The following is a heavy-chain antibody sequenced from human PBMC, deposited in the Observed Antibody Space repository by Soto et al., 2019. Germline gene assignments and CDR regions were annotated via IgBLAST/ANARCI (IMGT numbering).Heavy chain of an antibody. D-gene: IGHD2-2*01. CDR3: ARPVAYCSSTSCPNWFDP. CDR1: GYSFTSYW. CDR2: IYPGDSDA. Sequence: GESLKISCKGSGYSFTSYWIGWVRQMPGKGLEWMGIIYPGDSDARYSPSFAGQVTISVDKSITTAYLQWSSLKASDTAMYYCARPVAYCSSTSCPNWFDPWGQGTLVTVSS. J-gene: IGHJ5*02. V-gene: IGHV5-51*01.